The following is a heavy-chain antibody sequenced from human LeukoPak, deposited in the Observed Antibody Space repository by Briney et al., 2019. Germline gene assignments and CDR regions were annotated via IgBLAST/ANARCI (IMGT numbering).Heavy chain of an antibody. D-gene: IGHD4-17*01. V-gene: IGHV4-30-2*01. CDR1: GGSISSGGYS. CDR2: IYHSGST. CDR3: AREMTTVTTFYYYYYGMDV. J-gene: IGHJ6*02. Sequence: PSETLSLTCAVSGGSISSGGYSWSWIRQPPGKGLEWIGYIYHSGSTYYNPSLKSRVTISVDTSKNQFSLKLTSVTAADTAVYYCAREMTTVTTFYYYYYGMDVWGQGTTVTVSS.